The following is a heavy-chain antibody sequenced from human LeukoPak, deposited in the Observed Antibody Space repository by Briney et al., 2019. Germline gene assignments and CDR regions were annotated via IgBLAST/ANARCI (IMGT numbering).Heavy chain of an antibody. CDR1: GGSISSYY. Sequence: SETLSLTCTVSGGSISSYYWSWIRQPPGKGLEWIGYIYYSGSTNYNPSLKSRVTISVDTSKNQFSLKLSSVTAADTAVDHYAGRWLQLVPLLHDAFYNWGQGTNVTVSS. V-gene: IGHV4-59*01. CDR3: AGRWLQLVPLLHDAFYN. CDR2: IYYSGST. J-gene: IGHJ3*02. D-gene: IGHD5-24*01.